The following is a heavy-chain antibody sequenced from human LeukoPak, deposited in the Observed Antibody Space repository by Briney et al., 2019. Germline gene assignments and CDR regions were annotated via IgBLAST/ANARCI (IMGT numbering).Heavy chain of an antibody. D-gene: IGHD3-10*01. CDR3: ARDLGYYFDY. Sequence: KLQGRVTMTTDTSTSTAYMELRSPRSDDTAVYYCARDLGYYFDYWGQGTLVTVSS. J-gene: IGHJ4*02. V-gene: IGHV1-18*01.